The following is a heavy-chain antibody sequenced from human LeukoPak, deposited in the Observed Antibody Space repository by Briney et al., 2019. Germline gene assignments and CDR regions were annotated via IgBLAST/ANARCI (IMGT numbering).Heavy chain of an antibody. J-gene: IGHJ6*03. CDR2: ISDSGSSI. CDR1: GITFSGYT. V-gene: IGHV3-21*06. CDR3: VRADPAVHIYHMDV. D-gene: IGHD6-6*01. Sequence: GGSLRLSCVASGITFSGYTMHWVRQTPGKGLEWVSSISDSGSSIYYADSVQGRFTISRDNPKNAQYLQMNSLRADDTAVYYCVRADPAVHIYHMDVWGKGTMVTVSS.